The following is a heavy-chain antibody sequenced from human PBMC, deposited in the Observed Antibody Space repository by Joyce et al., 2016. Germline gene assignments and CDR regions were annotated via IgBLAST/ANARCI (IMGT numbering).Heavy chain of an antibody. CDR2: IYFGYSDT. CDR3: ARTTVTTYGFAFDI. Sequence: EVQLVQSGAEVKKPGESLKISCKGSGNSFASYWVGWVRQMPGKGLEWMGIIYFGYSDTRYSPSFQGQVTISADKSISTAYLQWSSLKASDTAMYYCARTTVTTYGFAFDIWGQGTMVTVSS. V-gene: IGHV5-51*01. CDR1: GNSFASYW. D-gene: IGHD4-17*01. J-gene: IGHJ3*02.